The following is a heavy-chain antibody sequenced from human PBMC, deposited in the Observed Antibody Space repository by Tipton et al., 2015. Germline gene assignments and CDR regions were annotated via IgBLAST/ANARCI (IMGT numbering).Heavy chain of an antibody. CDR2: IYYSGST. CDR3: ARRFSHSSSWTFDY. D-gene: IGHD6-13*01. J-gene: IGHJ4*02. V-gene: IGHV4-39*01. Sequence: TLSLTCTVSGGSISSSSYYWGWIRQPPGKGLEWIGSIYYSGSTYYNPSLKSRVTISVDTSKNQFSLKLSSVTAADTAVYYCARRFSHSSSWTFDYWGQGTLVTVS. CDR1: GGSISSSSYY.